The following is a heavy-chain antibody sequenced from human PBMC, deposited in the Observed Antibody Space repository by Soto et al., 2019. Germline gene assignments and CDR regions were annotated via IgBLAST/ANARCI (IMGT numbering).Heavy chain of an antibody. Sequence: GSLRLSCAASGFTFTSDSMIWVRQAPGKGLEWVSAISPTGDRTLYADSVKGRFSISRDNSKNTLYLQMNNVRAEDTAIYYCARLDAGSCSRSSCRDFDYWGQGTLVTVSS. CDR2: ISPTGDRT. J-gene: IGHJ4*02. CDR3: ARLDAGSCSRSSCRDFDY. CDR1: GFTFTSDS. V-gene: IGHV3-23*01. D-gene: IGHD2-15*01.